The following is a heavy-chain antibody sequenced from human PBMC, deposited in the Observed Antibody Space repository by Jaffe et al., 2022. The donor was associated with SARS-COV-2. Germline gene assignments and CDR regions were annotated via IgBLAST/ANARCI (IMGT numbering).Heavy chain of an antibody. CDR1: GGSISSYY. J-gene: IGHJ6*02. CDR3: ARDPTGVGYYGMDV. CDR2: IYYSGST. V-gene: IGHV4-59*01. D-gene: IGHD7-27*01. Sequence: QVQLQESGPGLVKPSETLSLTCTVSGGSISSYYWSWIRQPPGKGLEWIGYIYYSGSTNYNPSLKSRVTISVDTSKNQFSLKLSSVTAADTAVYYCARDPTGVGYYGMDVWGQGTTVTVSS.